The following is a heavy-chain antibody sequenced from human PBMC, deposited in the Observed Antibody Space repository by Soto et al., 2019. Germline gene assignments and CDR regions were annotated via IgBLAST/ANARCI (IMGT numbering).Heavy chain of an antibody. D-gene: IGHD4-17*01. CDR2: IYHAGNS. V-gene: IGHV4-30-2*01. CDR3: AGETRAPYYYGLDV. CDR1: GGSISSADYS. Sequence: QLQLQESGSGLVKPSQTLSLTCTVSGGSISSADYSWNWIRQPPGKGLEWIGYIYHAGNSYSNPSLRSRVTLSVDRSKNQFSLKVSRVTAADTAVYYCAGETRAPYYYGLDVWGQGTTVTVSS. J-gene: IGHJ6*02.